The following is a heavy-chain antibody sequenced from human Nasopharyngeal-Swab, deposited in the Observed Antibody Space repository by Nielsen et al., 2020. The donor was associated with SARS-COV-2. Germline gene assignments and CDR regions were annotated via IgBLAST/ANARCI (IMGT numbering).Heavy chain of an antibody. V-gene: IGHV3-23*01. D-gene: IGHD6-25*01. J-gene: IGHJ4*02. CDR2: IGGNGRDT. CDR3: TNGPAAAGMFEF. CDR1: GIIFSQYA. Sequence: GESLKISCAASGIIFSQYAMSWVRQRPGKGLEWVSGIGGNGRDTDYADSVKGRFTISRDNSKNTLFLQMSNLRTDDTAVYYCTNGPAAAGMFEFWGQGTLVTVSS.